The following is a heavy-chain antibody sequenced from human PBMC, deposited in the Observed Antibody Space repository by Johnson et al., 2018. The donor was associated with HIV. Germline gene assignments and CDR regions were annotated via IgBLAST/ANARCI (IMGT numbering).Heavy chain of an antibody. CDR1: GFTVSSNY. CDR3: GSFNDAFDI. Sequence: VLLVESGGGLVQPGGSLRLSCAASGFTVSSNYMSWVRQAPGKGLEWVSVIYSGGSTYYADSVKGRFTISRDNAKNSLYLQMNSLRAEDTALYYCGSFNDAFDIWGQGTMVTVSS. V-gene: IGHV3-66*01. CDR2: IYSGGST. J-gene: IGHJ3*02.